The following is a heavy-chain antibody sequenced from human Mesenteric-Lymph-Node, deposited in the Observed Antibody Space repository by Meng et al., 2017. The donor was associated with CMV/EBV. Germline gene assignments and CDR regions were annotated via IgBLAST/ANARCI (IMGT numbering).Heavy chain of an antibody. CDR2: VTTYSGNT. CDR1: GYPFTTYG. Sequence: ASVKVSCKASGYPFTTYGITWVRQAPGQGPEWMGWVTTYSGNTNYAQKFQGRVTMTTETSTSTVYMELRSLRSDDTAVYYCVGLIAGHSGRGPWGQGTLVTVSS. D-gene: IGHD5-12*01. V-gene: IGHV1-18*01. J-gene: IGHJ5*02. CDR3: VGLIAGHSGRGP.